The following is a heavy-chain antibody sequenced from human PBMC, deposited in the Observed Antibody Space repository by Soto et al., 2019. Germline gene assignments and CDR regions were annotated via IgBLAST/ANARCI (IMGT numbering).Heavy chain of an antibody. V-gene: IGHV3-43*01. J-gene: IGHJ6*02. D-gene: IGHD1-1*01. Sequence: GGSLRLSCAASGFTFDDYTMHWVRQAPGKGLEWVSLISWDGGSTYYADSVKGRFTISRDNSKNSLYLQMNSLRTEDTALYYCAKDMGTPPSYGMDVWGQGTTVTVSS. CDR1: GFTFDDYT. CDR3: AKDMGTPPSYGMDV. CDR2: ISWDGGST.